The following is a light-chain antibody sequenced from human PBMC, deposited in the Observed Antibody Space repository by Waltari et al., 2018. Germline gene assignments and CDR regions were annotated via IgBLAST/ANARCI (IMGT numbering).Light chain of an antibody. J-gene: IGLJ2*01. CDR3: CSYAGRVV. CDR2: DAS. Sequence: QSALTQPRSVSGSPGQSVTISCTGTSSDVGGYNYVSWYQQHPGKAPKLMIYDASKRPSGVPDRFSGSKSGNTASLTISGLQAEDEADYYCCSYAGRVVFGGGTKLTVL. CDR1: SSDVGGYNY. V-gene: IGLV2-11*01.